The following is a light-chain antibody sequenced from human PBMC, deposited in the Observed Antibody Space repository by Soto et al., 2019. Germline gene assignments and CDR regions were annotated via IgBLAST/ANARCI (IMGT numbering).Light chain of an antibody. Sequence: QPVLTQPPSVSGAPGQRVTISCSGSSSNIGAGYDVHWYQQLPGTATILLIYGNNSRPSGVPDRFSGSKSGTSASLAISGLQAEDEADYYCQTYDSSLSGLLFGGGTKLTVL. CDR3: QTYDSSLSGLL. CDR2: GNN. CDR1: SSNIGAGYD. J-gene: IGLJ2*01. V-gene: IGLV1-40*01.